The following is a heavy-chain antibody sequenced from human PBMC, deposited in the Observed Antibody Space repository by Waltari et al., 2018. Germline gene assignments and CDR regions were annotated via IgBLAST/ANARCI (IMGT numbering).Heavy chain of an antibody. J-gene: IGHJ6*02. CDR1: GGSISSGRYY. Sequence: QVQLQESGPGLVKPSQTLSLTCTVSGGSISSGRYYWSWIRQPAGTGREWIGYSYTSGSTNYNPSLKSRVTISVDTSKNQFSLKLSSVTAADTAVYYCARESGGYCSGGSCYSGYYYYGMDVWGQGTTVTVSS. V-gene: IGHV4-61*09. D-gene: IGHD2-15*01. CDR2: SYTSGST. CDR3: ARESGGYCSGGSCYSGYYYYGMDV.